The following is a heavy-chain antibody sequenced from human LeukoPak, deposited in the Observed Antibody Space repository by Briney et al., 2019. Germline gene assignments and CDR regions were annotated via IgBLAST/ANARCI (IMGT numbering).Heavy chain of an antibody. CDR3: ARHPMGEHFDY. CDR1: GYSFTSYW. Sequence: EESLKISCKGSGYSFTSYWMSWVRQMPGKGLEWMGRIDPSDSYTNSSPSFQGHVTISADKSISTAYLQWSSLKASDTAMYYCARHPMGEHFDYWGQGTLVTVSS. J-gene: IGHJ4*02. CDR2: IDPSDSYT. V-gene: IGHV5-10-1*01.